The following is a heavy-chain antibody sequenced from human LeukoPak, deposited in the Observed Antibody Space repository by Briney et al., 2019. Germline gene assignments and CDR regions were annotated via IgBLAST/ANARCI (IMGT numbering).Heavy chain of an antibody. CDR3: ARGYGDYVVS. D-gene: IGHD4-17*01. CDR1: GFTFSSYG. V-gene: IGHV3-33*01. J-gene: IGHJ4*02. CDR2: IWYDGSNK. Sequence: TGGSLRLSCAASGFTFSSYGMHWVRQAPGKGLEWVAVIWYDGSNKYYADSVKGRFTISRDNAKNTLYVQMNSLRAEDTAVYYCARGYGDYVVSWGQGTLVTVSS.